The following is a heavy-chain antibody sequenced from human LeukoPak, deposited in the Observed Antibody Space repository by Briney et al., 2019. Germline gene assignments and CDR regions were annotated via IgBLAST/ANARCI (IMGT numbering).Heavy chain of an antibody. Sequence: GASVKVSCKASGYTFPSFGISWVRQAPGQGLEWMGWISAYNGNTNYAQKLQGRVTMTTDTSTSTAYMELRSLRSDDTAVYYCARDLYSGSYSWFDPWGQGTLVTVSS. J-gene: IGHJ5*02. V-gene: IGHV1-18*01. CDR3: ARDLYSGSYSWFDP. CDR1: GYTFPSFG. CDR2: ISAYNGNT. D-gene: IGHD1-26*01.